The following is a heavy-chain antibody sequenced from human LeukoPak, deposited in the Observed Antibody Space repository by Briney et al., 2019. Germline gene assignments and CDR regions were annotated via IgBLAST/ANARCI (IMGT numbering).Heavy chain of an antibody. CDR2: LYISGST. Sequence: SETLSLTCTVSGDSVNSGNFYWSWIRQPAGKGLEWIGRLYISGSTNYNPSLKSRVIISVDTSKNQFSLKLSSVTAADTAAYYCARGEIQLWSYFDYWGQGMLVTVSS. V-gene: IGHV4-61*02. J-gene: IGHJ4*02. CDR3: ARGEIQLWSYFDY. CDR1: GDSVNSGNFY. D-gene: IGHD5-18*01.